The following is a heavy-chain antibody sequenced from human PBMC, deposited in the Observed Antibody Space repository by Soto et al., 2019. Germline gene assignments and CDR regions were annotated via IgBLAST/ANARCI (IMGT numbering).Heavy chain of an antibody. CDR2: ISVYNGNI. D-gene: IGHD3-10*01. CDR1: GYMFNTYG. V-gene: IGHV1-18*01. J-gene: IGHJ4*02. CDR3: ARTYGSGDYFLPFEY. Sequence: QVQLLQSGAEVKKPGASVKVSCKASGYMFNTYGITWVRQAPGQGLEWMGWISVYNGNIDYAQKFEGRGTMTTDTSTSTAYMELKSLTSDDTAVYYCARTYGSGDYFLPFEYWGQGPPVSVSS.